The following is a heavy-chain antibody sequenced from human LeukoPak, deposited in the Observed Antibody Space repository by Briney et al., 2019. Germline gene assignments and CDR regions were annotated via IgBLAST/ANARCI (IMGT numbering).Heavy chain of an antibody. Sequence: GGSLRLSCATSGFTFSHYGMHWVRQAPGKGLEWVAVIWNDGTDKYYGDSVKGRFTISRDNSENTLYLQMNSLRAEDTAVYYCARALGGYYSDAFDIWGQGTLVTVSS. D-gene: IGHD3-22*01. V-gene: IGHV3-33*01. J-gene: IGHJ3*02. CDR1: GFTFSHYG. CDR2: IWNDGTDK. CDR3: ARALGGYYSDAFDI.